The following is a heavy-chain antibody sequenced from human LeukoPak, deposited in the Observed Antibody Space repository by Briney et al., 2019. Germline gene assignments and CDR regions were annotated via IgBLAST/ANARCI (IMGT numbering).Heavy chain of an antibody. CDR1: GFTFSSYE. V-gene: IGHV3-48*03. Sequence: GGSLRLSWAASGFTFSSYEMNWVRQAPGKGLEWVSYITSSGTTIYYADSVKGRFTISRDNAKNSLYLQMNSLRAEDTAVYYCARDVRSYYWGQGTLVTVSS. CDR3: ARDVRSYY. J-gene: IGHJ4*02. CDR2: ITSSGTTI. D-gene: IGHD3-10*02.